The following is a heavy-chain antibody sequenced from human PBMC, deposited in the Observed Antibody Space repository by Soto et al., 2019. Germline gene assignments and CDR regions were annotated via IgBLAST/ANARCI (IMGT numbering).Heavy chain of an antibody. J-gene: IGHJ6*02. Sequence: EVQLVESGGGLVKPGASLTLSCAASGFTFSSYTMNWVRQAPGKGLEWVSSIRISSDFKYYTDSVKGRFTISRDNAKNSLYLQLNSLRAEDTAVYYCARTRSNFFHYGLDVWGQGTTVTVSS. D-gene: IGHD6-13*01. V-gene: IGHV3-21*06. CDR3: ARTRSNFFHYGLDV. CDR1: GFTFSSYT. CDR2: IRISSDFK.